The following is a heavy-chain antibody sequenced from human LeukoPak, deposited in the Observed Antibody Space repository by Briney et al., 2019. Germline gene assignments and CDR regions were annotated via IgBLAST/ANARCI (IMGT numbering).Heavy chain of an antibody. CDR2: ISESGSGT. CDR3: AKGVFGVNRAFDY. V-gene: IGHV3-23*01. Sequence: PRESLRLSCEASGFTFNTCAMSWVRQAKGKGLEWVSAISESGSGTYYADSVKGRFTISRDNSKNTLYLQMNSLRVDDTALYYCAKGVFGVNRAFDYWGQGTLVTVSS. D-gene: IGHD3-3*01. J-gene: IGHJ4*02. CDR1: GFTFNTCA.